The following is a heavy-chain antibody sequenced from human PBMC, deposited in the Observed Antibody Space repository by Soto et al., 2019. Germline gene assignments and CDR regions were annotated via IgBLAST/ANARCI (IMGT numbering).Heavy chain of an antibody. Sequence: GGSLRLSCEASGFALSPYWMNWVRQAPGRGMEWVAKINEDGSAKYFADSVEGRFTISRDNAKNSLFLQMNSLRAEDTAIYYCAKDVEWSLDFWGQGTLVTVSS. CDR3: AKDVEWSLDF. J-gene: IGHJ4*02. CDR1: GFALSPYW. V-gene: IGHV3-7*01. D-gene: IGHD3-3*01. CDR2: INEDGSAK.